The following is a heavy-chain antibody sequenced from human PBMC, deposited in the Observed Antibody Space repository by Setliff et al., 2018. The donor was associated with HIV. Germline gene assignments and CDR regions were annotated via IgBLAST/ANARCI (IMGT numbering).Heavy chain of an antibody. CDR1: GYSINSGFS. J-gene: IGHJ5*02. Sequence: PSETLSLTCAASGYSINSGFSRAWIRQPPGQGPQWIGSIYQSGSIYYNPSLQSRVTISVDSSKNQFSLNLFSVTAADTAVYYCARPRRVRSRVWYWFDIWGQGTLVTVSS. V-gene: IGHV4-38-2*01. CDR2: IYQSGSI. CDR3: ARPRRVRSRVWYWFDI. D-gene: IGHD6-19*01.